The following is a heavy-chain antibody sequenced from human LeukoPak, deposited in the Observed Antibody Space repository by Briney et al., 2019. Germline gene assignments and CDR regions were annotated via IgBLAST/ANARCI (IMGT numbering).Heavy chain of an antibody. Sequence: PGGSLRLSCAASGFTFSSYGMHWVRQAPGKGLEWVAVISYDGSNEYCVDSVKGRFTISRDNSKNTLYLQMNSLRAEDTAVYYCAKDYGAYCSGDCYSLDYWGQGTLVTVSS. CDR3: AKDYGAYCSGDCYSLDY. V-gene: IGHV3-30*18. J-gene: IGHJ4*02. D-gene: IGHD2-21*02. CDR1: GFTFSSYG. CDR2: ISYDGSNE.